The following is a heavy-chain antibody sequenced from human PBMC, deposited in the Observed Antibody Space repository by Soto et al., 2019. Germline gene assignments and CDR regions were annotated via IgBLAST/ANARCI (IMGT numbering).Heavy chain of an antibody. D-gene: IGHD3-10*01. CDR3: ARVGRTRGSVGNHINYYFYYYMDV. J-gene: IGHJ6*03. Sequence: QGQLQRGGAGRLKPSKTLSLTSAVYIGSLGDYSWGGIRQAPGKGREYIGEINPSGSTTYNPSLRSRVTMSVDTSKNQFSLKLTSVTAADTAVYYCARVGRTRGSVGNHINYYFYYYMDVWGKGTTVTVSS. CDR1: IGSLGDYS. V-gene: IGHV4-34*01. CDR2: INPSGST.